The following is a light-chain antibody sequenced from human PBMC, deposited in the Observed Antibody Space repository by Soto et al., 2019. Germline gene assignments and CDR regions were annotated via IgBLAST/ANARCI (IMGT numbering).Light chain of an antibody. CDR2: DAS. CDR1: QDIKNY. Sequence: DIQMTQSPSSLSASVGDRVTITCQASQDIKNYLNWYQQKLGKAPKPLIYDASNLEAGVPSRFRGSGSGTDFTFTISRLQPEDIATYYCQQYENLPTFGQGTRLEIK. J-gene: IGKJ5*01. V-gene: IGKV1-33*01. CDR3: QQYENLPT.